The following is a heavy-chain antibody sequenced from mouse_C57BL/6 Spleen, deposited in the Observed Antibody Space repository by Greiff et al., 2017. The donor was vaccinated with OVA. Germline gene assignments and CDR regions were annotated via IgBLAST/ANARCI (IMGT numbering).Heavy chain of an antibody. CDR3: ARGLRRGSYYAMDY. V-gene: IGHV5-17*01. J-gene: IGHJ4*01. Sequence: EVKVVESGGGLVKPGGSLKLSCAASGFTFSDYGMHWVRQAPEKGLEWVAYISSGSSTIYYADTVKGRFTISRDNAKNTLFLQMTSLRSEDTAMYYCARGLRRGSYYAMDYWGQGTSVTVSS. CDR1: GFTFSDYG. CDR2: ISSGSSTI. D-gene: IGHD2-2*01.